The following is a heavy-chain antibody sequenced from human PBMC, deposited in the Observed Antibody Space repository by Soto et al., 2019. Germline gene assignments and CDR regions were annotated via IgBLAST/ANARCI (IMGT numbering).Heavy chain of an antibody. D-gene: IGHD6-13*01. CDR1: GGAFNSFA. Sequence: VASVKVSCKASGGAFNSFAISWLRLAPGQGLEWMGGIIPLFGTPDYAETFQGRVTISADESTATSFLELRSLTSGDTAVYYCARGVVAAAGEKNWFDPWGQGTLVTVSS. CDR2: IIPLFGTP. CDR3: ARGVVAAAGEKNWFDP. J-gene: IGHJ5*02. V-gene: IGHV1-69*13.